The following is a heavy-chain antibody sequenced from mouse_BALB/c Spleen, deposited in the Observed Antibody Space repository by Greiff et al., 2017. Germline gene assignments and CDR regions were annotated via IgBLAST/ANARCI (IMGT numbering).Heavy chain of an antibody. V-gene: IGHV1S132*01. CDR1: GYTFTSYW. D-gene: IGHD2-4*01. CDR3: ARRGDYPYAMDY. J-gene: IGHJ4*01. Sequence: QVQLQQSGAELVKPGASVKLSCKTSGYTFTSYWIQWVKQRPGQGLGWIGEIFPGTGTTYYNEKFKGKATLTIDTSSSTAYMQLSSLTSEDSAVYFCARRGDYPYAMDYWGQGTSVTVSS. CDR2: IFPGTGTT.